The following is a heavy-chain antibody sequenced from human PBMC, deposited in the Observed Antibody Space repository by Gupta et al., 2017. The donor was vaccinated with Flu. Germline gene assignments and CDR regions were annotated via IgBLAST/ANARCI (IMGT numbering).Heavy chain of an antibody. CDR1: TKYA. V-gene: IGHV7-4-1*01. CDR2: INTNTGDP. Sequence: TKYAIHWMRQAPGQGLEWMGWINTNTGDPSYNQGFAGRFVFSLDTSVSTAYLEISSLKPEDTALYYCGKARSWNDLDWCDPWGQGTLVTVSS. D-gene: IGHD1-1*01. J-gene: IGHJ5*02. CDR3: GKARSWNDLDWCDP.